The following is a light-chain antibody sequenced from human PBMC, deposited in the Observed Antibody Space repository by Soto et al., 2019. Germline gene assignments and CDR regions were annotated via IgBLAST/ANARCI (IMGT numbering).Light chain of an antibody. CDR2: AAS. CDR3: QQFNSYPIT. J-gene: IGKJ5*01. CDR1: QGISSN. V-gene: IGKV1-9*01. Sequence: DIQLTQSPSFLSASVGDRVTITCRASQGISSNLAWYQQKPGKAPKLLIYAASTLQSGVPSRFSGSGSGTEFTLTISSLQPEDCATYYGQQFNSYPITFGQGTLLEIK.